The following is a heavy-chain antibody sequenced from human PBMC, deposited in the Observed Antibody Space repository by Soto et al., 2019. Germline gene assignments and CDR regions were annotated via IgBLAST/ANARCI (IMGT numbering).Heavy chain of an antibody. J-gene: IGHJ6*02. CDR3: XXXXXXXXXXXXXXYHYYAMDV. CDR2: YYYRGGP. CDR1: GGSISGSTHY. V-gene: IGHV4-39*01. Sequence: QLQLQESGPGLVKPSETLSLTCTVSGGSISGSTHYWGWIRQPPGKGLEWIGSYYYRGGPYYNPSLNSRASVSVDTSKNQLSLRLSSVTAXXXXXXXXXXXXXXXXXXXXXXYHYYAMDVWGQGTTVTVSS.